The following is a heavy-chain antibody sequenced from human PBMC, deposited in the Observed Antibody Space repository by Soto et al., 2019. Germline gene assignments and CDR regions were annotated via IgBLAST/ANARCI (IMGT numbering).Heavy chain of an antibody. Sequence: GGSLRLSCAASGFTFSSYAMSWVRQAPGKGLEWVSAISGSGGSTNYEDSVKGRFTISRDNSKNTLYLQMNSLRAEDTSVYYCAKVSKGKQLVQCFDYWGQGTLVTVSS. V-gene: IGHV3-23*01. CDR1: GFTFSSYA. D-gene: IGHD6-6*01. J-gene: IGHJ4*02. CDR3: AKVSKGKQLVQCFDY. CDR2: ISGSGGST.